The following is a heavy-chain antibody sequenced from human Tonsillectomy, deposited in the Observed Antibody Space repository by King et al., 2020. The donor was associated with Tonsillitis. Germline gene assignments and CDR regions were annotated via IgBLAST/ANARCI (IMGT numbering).Heavy chain of an antibody. D-gene: IGHD3-22*01. CDR3: ARFGGRIRYYVSSGTFDY. Sequence: QLVQSGAEVKKPGSSVKVSCKASGGTFSSYAISWVRQAPGQGLEWMGGIIPIFGTANYAQKFQGRVTITADESTSTAYMELSSLRSEDTAVYYCARFGGRIRYYVSSGTFDYWGQGPLVTVSS. V-gene: IGHV1-69*12. J-gene: IGHJ4*02. CDR2: IIPIFGTA. CDR1: GGTFSSYA.